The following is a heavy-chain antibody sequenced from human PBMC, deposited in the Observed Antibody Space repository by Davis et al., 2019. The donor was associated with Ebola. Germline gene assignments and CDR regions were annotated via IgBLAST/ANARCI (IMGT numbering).Heavy chain of an antibody. V-gene: IGHV3-33*01. Sequence: GESLKISCAASGFNFRSYGMHWVRQAPDKGLEWVAVIWYDGSRKYYGDSVKGRFTISRDNSNNLLHLQMNNLRAEDTAVYYCARVDYGDYALFDYWGQGTLVTVST. D-gene: IGHD4-17*01. CDR3: ARVDYGDYALFDY. J-gene: IGHJ4*02. CDR1: GFNFRSYG. CDR2: IWYDGSRK.